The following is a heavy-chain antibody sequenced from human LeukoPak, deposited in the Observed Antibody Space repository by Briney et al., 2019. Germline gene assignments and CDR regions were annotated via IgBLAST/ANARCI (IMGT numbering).Heavy chain of an antibody. CDR1: GFTFSSYA. CDR3: AKDMRRGGPGIAVAGADY. J-gene: IGHJ4*02. V-gene: IGHV3-23*01. CDR2: ISGSGGST. Sequence: GGSLRLSCAASGFTFSSYAMSWVRQAPGKGLEWVSAISGSGGSTYYADSVKGRFTISRDNSKNTLDLQMNSLRAEDAAVYYCAKDMRRGGPGIAVAGADYWGQGTLVTVSS. D-gene: IGHD6-19*01.